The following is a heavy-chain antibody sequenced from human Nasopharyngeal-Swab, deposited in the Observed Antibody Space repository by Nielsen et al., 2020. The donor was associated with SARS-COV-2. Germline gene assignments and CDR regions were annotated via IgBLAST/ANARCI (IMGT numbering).Heavy chain of an antibody. CDR2: ISGSGGST. CDR3: AKDIAAYISGNWFDP. CDR1: GLTFSSYA. J-gene: IGHJ5*02. Sequence: GGSLRLSCAASGLTFSSYAMSWVRQAPGKGLEWVSAISGSGGSTYYADSVKGRFTISRDNSKNTLYLQMNSLRAEDTAVYYCAKDIAAYISGNWFDPWGQGTLVTVSS. D-gene: IGHD6-6*01. V-gene: IGHV3-23*01.